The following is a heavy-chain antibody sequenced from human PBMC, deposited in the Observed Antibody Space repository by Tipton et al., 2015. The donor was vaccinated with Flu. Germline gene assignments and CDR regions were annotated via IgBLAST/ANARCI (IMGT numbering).Heavy chain of an antibody. CDR3: ASGYKSGRCLN. CDR2: MYHSGSI. V-gene: IGHV4-38-2*01. D-gene: IGHD5-12*01. J-gene: IGHJ4*02. CDR1: GYPNDNGYY. Sequence: TLSLTCSVSGYPNDNGYYCGWVRQSPGKGLEWIGSMYHSGSIYSNPSLKGRVTIALDTSKNQFSLRLRSVTASDTALYYCASGYKSGRCLNWGQGTLVTVPP.